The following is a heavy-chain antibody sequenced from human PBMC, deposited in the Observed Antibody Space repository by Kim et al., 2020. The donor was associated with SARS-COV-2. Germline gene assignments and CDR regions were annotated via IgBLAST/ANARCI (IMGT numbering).Heavy chain of an antibody. V-gene: IGHV3-23*01. J-gene: IGHJ4*02. Sequence: GGSLRLSCTTSGFTFTGYAMSWVRQAPGKGLEWVSSIDGSDGTTYYVDTVKGRFTISRTTSKNTLSLQMNSLSADNTAVYYCMKGGWGWIWDHWGQGTRV. CDR1: GFTFTGYA. CDR3: MKGGWGWIWDH. D-gene: IGHD2-2*03. CDR2: IDGSDGTT.